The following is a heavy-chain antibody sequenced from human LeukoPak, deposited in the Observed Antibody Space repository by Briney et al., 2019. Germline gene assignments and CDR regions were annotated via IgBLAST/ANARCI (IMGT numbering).Heavy chain of an antibody. CDR3: AKETQFGGVIVTNFDY. J-gene: IGHJ4*02. D-gene: IGHD3-16*02. Sequence: PGGSLRLSCAASGFTFSSYAMSWVRQAPGKGLEGVSAISGSGRSAYFAGSVEGRFTSSRASSKKLLYLQMNSLRAEDTAVYYCAKETQFGGVIVTNFDYWGQGTLVTVSS. CDR2: ISGSGRSA. CDR1: GFTFSSYA. V-gene: IGHV3-23*01.